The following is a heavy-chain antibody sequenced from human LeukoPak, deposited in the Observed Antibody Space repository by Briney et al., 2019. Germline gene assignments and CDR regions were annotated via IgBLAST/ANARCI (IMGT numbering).Heavy chain of an antibody. Sequence: GGSLRLSCAASGFTFSSYAMSWVRQAPGKGLEWVSAISGSGGSTYYADSVKGRFTISRDNSKNTLYLQMNSLRAEDTAVYYCATTSTGSIAAANHYSDYWGQGTLVTVSS. J-gene: IGHJ4*02. CDR2: ISGSGGST. D-gene: IGHD6-13*01. CDR1: GFTFSSYA. CDR3: ATTSTGSIAAANHYSDY. V-gene: IGHV3-23*01.